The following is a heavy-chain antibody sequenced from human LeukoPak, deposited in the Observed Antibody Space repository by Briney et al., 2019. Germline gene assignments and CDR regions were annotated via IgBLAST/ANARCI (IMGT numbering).Heavy chain of an antibody. J-gene: IGHJ3*02. CDR1: GFTFSSYA. CDR2: ISGSGGST. V-gene: IGHV3-23*01. CDR3: AKRSSSGYAFDI. D-gene: IGHD6-13*01. Sequence: GGSLRLSCAASGFTFSSYAMSRVRQAPGKGLEWVSAISGSGGSTYYADSVKGRFTISRDNSKNTLYLQMNSLRAEDTAVYYCAKRSSSGYAFDIWGQGTMVTVSS.